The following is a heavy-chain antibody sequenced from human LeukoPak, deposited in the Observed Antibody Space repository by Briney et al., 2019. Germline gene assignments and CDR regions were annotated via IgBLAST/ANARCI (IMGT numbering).Heavy chain of an antibody. D-gene: IGHD3-10*01. CDR2: IKSKTDGGTT. Sequence: PGGSLRLSCAASGFTFSDAWMSWVRQAPGKGLEWVGRIKSKTDGGTTDYAAPVKGRFTISRDDSKNTLYLQMNSLRAEDTAVYYCARDGGGVFDYWGQGTLVTVSS. J-gene: IGHJ4*02. CDR1: GFTFSDAW. V-gene: IGHV3-15*01. CDR3: ARDGGGVFDY.